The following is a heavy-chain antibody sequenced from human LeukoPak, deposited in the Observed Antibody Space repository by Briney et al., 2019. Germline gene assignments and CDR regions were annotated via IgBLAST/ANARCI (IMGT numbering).Heavy chain of an antibody. CDR1: GGSFSGYY. D-gene: IGHD5-18*01. J-gene: IGHJ2*01. CDR2: INHSGST. CDR3: ARGPYSYGYTGWYFDL. Sequence: SETLSLTCAVYGGSFSGYYWSWIRQPPGKGLEWIGEINHSGSTNYNPSLKSRVTISVDTSKNQFSLKLSSVTAAGTAVYYCARGPYSYGYTGWYFDLWGRGTLVTVSS. V-gene: IGHV4-34*01.